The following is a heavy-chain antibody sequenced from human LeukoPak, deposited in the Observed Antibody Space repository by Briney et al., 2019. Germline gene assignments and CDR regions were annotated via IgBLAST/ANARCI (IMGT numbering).Heavy chain of an antibody. J-gene: IGHJ5*02. CDR1: GYTFTSCY. D-gene: IGHD2-15*01. V-gene: IGHV1-46*03. Sequence: GASVKVSCTASGYTFTSCYMHWVRQAPGQGLEWMGIINPSGGSTSYAQKFQGRVTMTRDTSTSTVYMELSSLRSEATAVYYCARKAGYCSGGSCSNWFDPWGQGTLVTVSS. CDR2: INPSGGST. CDR3: ARKAGYCSGGSCSNWFDP.